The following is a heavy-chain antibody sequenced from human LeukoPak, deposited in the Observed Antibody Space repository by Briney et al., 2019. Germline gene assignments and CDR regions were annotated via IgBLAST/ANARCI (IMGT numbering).Heavy chain of an antibody. CDR1: GGSISSYY. V-gene: IGHV4-59*08. D-gene: IGHD4/OR15-4a*01. CDR3: ARHDGVLATFDY. Sequence: SETLSLTCTVSGGSISSYYWSWIRQPPGEGLEWIGYIYYSGSTNYNPSLKSRVTISVDTSKNQFSLKLSSVTAADTAVYYCARHDGVLATFDYWGQGTLVTVSS. CDR2: IYYSGST. J-gene: IGHJ4*02.